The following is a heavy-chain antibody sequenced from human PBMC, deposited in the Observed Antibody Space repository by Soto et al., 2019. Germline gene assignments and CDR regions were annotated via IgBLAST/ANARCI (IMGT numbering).Heavy chain of an antibody. Sequence: QVQLVESGGGVVQPGRSLRLSCAASIFTFSSYGMHWVRQAPGKGLEWVAVISYDGSNKYYADSVEGRFTISRDNSRKTLYLQMNSLRPEDTAVYYCAKDSWAAVGAANWDFDLWGRGTLVTVSS. D-gene: IGHD6-13*01. V-gene: IGHV3-30*18. J-gene: IGHJ2*01. CDR1: IFTFSSYG. CDR2: ISYDGSNK. CDR3: AKDSWAAVGAANWDFDL.